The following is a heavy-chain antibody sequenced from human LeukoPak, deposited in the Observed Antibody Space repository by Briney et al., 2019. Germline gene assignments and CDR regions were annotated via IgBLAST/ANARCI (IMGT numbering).Heavy chain of an antibody. V-gene: IGHV3-21*01. Sequence: GGSLRLSCAASGFTFSSYSMNWVRQAPGKGLEWISSISSSSSYIYYADSVKGRFTISRDNAKNSLYLQMNSLRAEDTAVYYCARSPRDRSFDYWGQGTLSPSPQ. D-gene: IGHD2-21*02. J-gene: IGHJ4*02. CDR2: ISSSSSYI. CDR1: GFTFSSYS. CDR3: ARSPRDRSFDY.